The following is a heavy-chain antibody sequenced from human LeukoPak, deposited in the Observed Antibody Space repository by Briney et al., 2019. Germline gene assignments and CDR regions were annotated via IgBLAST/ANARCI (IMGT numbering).Heavy chain of an antibody. V-gene: IGHV3-30*02. CDR3: AKDVLRFLEWLLSYFDY. Sequence: GSLRLSCAASGFTFNSYAMHWVRQAPGKGLEWVAFIRYDGSNKYYADSVKGRFTISRDNSKNTLYLQMNSLRAEDTAVYYCAKDVLRFLEWLLSYFDYWGQGTLVTVSS. CDR1: GFTFNSYA. D-gene: IGHD3-3*01. CDR2: IRYDGSNK. J-gene: IGHJ4*02.